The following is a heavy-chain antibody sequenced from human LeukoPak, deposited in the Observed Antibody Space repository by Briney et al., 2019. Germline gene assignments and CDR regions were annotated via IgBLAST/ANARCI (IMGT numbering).Heavy chain of an antibody. Sequence: SETLSLTCTVSGYSISSGYYWGWIRQPLGKGLEWIGSIYHSGSTYYNPSLKSRVTISVDTSKNQFSLKLSSVTTADTAVYYCARVEDYGSGSHGGYFDYWGQGTLVTVSS. CDR1: GYSISSGYY. CDR3: ARVEDYGSGSHGGYFDY. V-gene: IGHV4-38-2*02. CDR2: IYHSGST. D-gene: IGHD3-10*01. J-gene: IGHJ4*02.